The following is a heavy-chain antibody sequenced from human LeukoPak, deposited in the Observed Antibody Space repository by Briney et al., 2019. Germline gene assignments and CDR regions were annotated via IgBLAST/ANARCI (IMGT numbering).Heavy chain of an antibody. CDR2: IYYSGST. CDR1: GGSIGSYY. D-gene: IGHD3-9*01. CDR3: ARGGIRYFDWLFDY. J-gene: IGHJ4*02. Sequence: SETLSLTCTVSGGSIGSYYWSWIRQPPGKGLEWIGYIYYSGSTNYNPSLKSRVTIPVDTSKNQFSLKLSSVTAADTAVYYCARGGIRYFDWLFDYWGQGTLVTVSS. V-gene: IGHV4-59*01.